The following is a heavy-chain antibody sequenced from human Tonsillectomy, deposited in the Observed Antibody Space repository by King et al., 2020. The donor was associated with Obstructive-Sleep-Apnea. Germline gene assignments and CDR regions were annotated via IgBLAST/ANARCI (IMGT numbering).Heavy chain of an antibody. CDR1: GFTFSSYS. V-gene: IGHV3-21*01. Sequence: VQLVESGGGLVKPGGSLRLSCAASGFTFSSYSMNWVRQAPGKGLEWVSSISSSGSYIYYADSVKGRFTISRDNAKKALYLQMNSLRAEDTAVYYCARGDFWSDVSRFYFDYWGQGTLVTVSS. J-gene: IGHJ4*02. CDR3: ARGDFWSDVSRFYFDY. D-gene: IGHD3-3*01. CDR2: ISSSGSYI.